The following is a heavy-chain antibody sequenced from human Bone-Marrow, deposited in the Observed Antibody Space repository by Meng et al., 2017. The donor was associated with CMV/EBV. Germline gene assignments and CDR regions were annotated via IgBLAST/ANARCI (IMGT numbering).Heavy chain of an antibody. CDR2: IYSGGST. Sequence: GESLKISCAASGFTFSSYDMHWVRQAPGKGLEWVSVIYSGGSTYYADSVKGRFTISRDNSKNTVYLQMNSLRAEDTAVYYCARDLGYYYFDYWGQGTLVTVS. CDR1: GFTFSSYD. D-gene: IGHD5-18*01. CDR3: ARDLGYYYFDY. J-gene: IGHJ4*02. V-gene: IGHV3-53*01.